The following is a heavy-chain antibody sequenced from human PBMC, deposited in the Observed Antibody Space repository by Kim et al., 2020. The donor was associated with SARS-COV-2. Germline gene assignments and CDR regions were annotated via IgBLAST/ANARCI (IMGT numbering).Heavy chain of an antibody. V-gene: IGHV1-69*13. D-gene: IGHD2-2*02. Sequence: SVKVSCKASGGTFSSYAISWVRQAPGQGLEWMGGIIPIFGTANYAQKFQGRVTITADESTSTAYMELSSLRSEDTAVYYCARGKSGIVVVPAAIWGQGTLVTVSS. J-gene: IGHJ4*02. CDR1: GGTFSSYA. CDR3: ARGKSGIVVVPAAI. CDR2: IIPIFGTA.